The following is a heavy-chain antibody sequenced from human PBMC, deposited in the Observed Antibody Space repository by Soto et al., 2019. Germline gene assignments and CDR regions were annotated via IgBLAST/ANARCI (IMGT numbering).Heavy chain of an antibody. J-gene: IGHJ4*02. CDR2: IFPLTDIP. Sequence: QVQLVQSGTEVKKPGSSVKVSCKSSGGTFRNYPINWVRQAPGQGLEWMGSIFPLTDIPDYAQNFQARLTISADKSTSTAYMELRSLTSDDTAMYFGARGPLVVLNYFESWGQGTLVTVSS. V-gene: IGHV1-69*02. CDR3: ARGPLVVLNYFES. CDR1: GGTFRNYP.